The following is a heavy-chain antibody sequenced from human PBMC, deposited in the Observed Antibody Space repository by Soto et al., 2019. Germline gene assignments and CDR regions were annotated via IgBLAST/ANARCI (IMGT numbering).Heavy chain of an antibody. CDR3: ARGRRSGYDILTGYLTREYYFDY. D-gene: IGHD3-9*01. J-gene: IGHJ4*02. CDR2: VNHSGST. CDR1: DRSFSGYY. Sequence: QVQLQQWGAGLLKPSETLSLTCAVYDRSFSGYYWSWIPQPPGKGLEWIGEVNHSGSTNYNPSLKSRVTISVDTSKNQFSLKLSSVTAADTAVYYCARGRRSGYDILTGYLTREYYFDYWGQGTLVTVSS. V-gene: IGHV4-34*01.